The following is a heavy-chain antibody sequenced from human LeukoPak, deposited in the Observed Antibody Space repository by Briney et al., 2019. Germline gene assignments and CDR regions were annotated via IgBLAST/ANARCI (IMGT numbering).Heavy chain of an antibody. J-gene: IGHJ5*02. CDR1: GFTARSNY. V-gene: IGHV3-53*01. D-gene: IGHD4-11*01. CDR2: IYSGGST. CDR3: ARVPPPPSSNYFWLVP. Sequence: SGGSLRLFCAASGFTARSNYMSWLRQAPGKGLEGVSVIYSGGSTYYADSVKGRFTISRDNSKNTLHLQMNSLRAEDAAVYYCARVPPPPSSNYFWLVPWGQGTLVPVSS.